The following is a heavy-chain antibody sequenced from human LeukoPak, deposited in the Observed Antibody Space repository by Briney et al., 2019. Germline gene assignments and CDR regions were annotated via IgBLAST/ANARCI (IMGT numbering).Heavy chain of an antibody. Sequence: PSETLSLTCAVYGGSFSGYYWSWIRQPPGNGLEWIGEINHSGSTNYNPSLKSRVTISVDTSKNQFSLKLSSVTAADTAVYYCARLEQRITIFGVAAYYYGMDVWGQGTTVTVSS. V-gene: IGHV4-34*01. CDR3: ARLEQRITIFGVAAYYYGMDV. D-gene: IGHD3-3*01. CDR2: INHSGST. J-gene: IGHJ6*02. CDR1: GGSFSGYY.